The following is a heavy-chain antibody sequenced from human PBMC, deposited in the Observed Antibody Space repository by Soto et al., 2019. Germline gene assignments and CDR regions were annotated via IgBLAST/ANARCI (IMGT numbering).Heavy chain of an antibody. V-gene: IGHV1-2*04. Sequence: ASVKVSCKASGYTFTGYYMHWVRQAPGQGLEWMGWINPNSGGTNYAQKFQGWVTMTRDTSISTAYMELSRLRSDDTAVYYCARSANAPLYYYYGMDVWGQGPTVTVSS. CDR1: GYTFTGYY. J-gene: IGHJ6*02. CDR2: INPNSGGT. D-gene: IGHD5-18*01. CDR3: ARSANAPLYYYYGMDV.